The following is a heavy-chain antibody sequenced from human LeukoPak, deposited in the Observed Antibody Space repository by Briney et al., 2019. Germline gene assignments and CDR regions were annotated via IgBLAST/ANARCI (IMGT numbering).Heavy chain of an antibody. J-gene: IGHJ4*02. D-gene: IGHD2-2*01. CDR2: IYSGSS. CDR1: GGSISSYY. Sequence: SETLSLTCTVSGGSISSYYWSWIRQPPGKGLEWIGCIYSGSSSYNPSLQSRVTISVDTSMNQFSLKLTSMTAAGTAVYYCGRAGPGAFFDHWGRGALVTVSS. CDR3: GRAGPGAFFDH. V-gene: IGHV4-59*01.